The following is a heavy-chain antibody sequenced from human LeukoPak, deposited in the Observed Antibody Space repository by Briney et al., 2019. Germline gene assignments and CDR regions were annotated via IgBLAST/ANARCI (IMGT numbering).Heavy chain of an antibody. Sequence: SETLSLTCAVYGGSFSGYYWSWIRQPAGKGLEWIGRIYTSGSTNYNPSLKSRVTISVDTSKNQFSLKLSSVTAADTAVYYCARETGELVFDYWGQGTLVTVSS. D-gene: IGHD3-10*01. CDR1: GGSFSGYY. CDR3: ARETGELVFDY. V-gene: IGHV4-4*07. CDR2: IYTSGST. J-gene: IGHJ4*02.